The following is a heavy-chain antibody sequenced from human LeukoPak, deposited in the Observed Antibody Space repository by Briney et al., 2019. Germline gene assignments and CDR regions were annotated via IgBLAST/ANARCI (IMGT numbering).Heavy chain of an antibody. D-gene: IGHD1-26*01. V-gene: IGHV3-30*02. Sequence: GSLRLSCAASGFTFSSYGMHWVRQAPGKGLEWVAFIRYDGSNKYYADSVKGRFTISRDNSRNTLYLQMNSLRAEDTAVYYCAKDPGIVGAYYFDYWGQGTLVTVSS. CDR1: GFTFSSYG. CDR2: IRYDGSNK. J-gene: IGHJ4*02. CDR3: AKDPGIVGAYYFDY.